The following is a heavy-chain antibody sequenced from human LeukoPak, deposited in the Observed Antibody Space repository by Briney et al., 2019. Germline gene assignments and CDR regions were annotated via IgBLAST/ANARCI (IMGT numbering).Heavy chain of an antibody. CDR3: ARLRKYYYDSSGLQN. Sequence: SETLSLTCTVSGGSISSSSYYWGWIRQPPGKGLEWIGEINHSGSTNYNPSLKSRVTISVDTSKNQFSLKLSSVTAADTAVYYCARLRKYYYDSSGLQNWGQGTMVTVSS. V-gene: IGHV4-39*07. CDR2: INHSGST. J-gene: IGHJ3*01. CDR1: GGSISSSSYY. D-gene: IGHD3-22*01.